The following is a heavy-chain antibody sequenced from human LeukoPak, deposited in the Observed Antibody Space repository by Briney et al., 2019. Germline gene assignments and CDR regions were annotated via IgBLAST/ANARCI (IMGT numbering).Heavy chain of an antibody. CDR3: AKSIGGVVVVAADY. CDR2: ISRSGGTT. V-gene: IGHV3-23*01. J-gene: IGHJ4*02. D-gene: IGHD2-15*01. Sequence: GGSLRLSCAASGFTFSTYAMTWVRQAPGKGLEWVSVISRSGGTTYYADSVKGRFTLSRDNSKNTVFLQMNSLRAEDTAVYYCAKSIGGVVVVAADYWGQGTLVTVSS. CDR1: GFTFSTYA.